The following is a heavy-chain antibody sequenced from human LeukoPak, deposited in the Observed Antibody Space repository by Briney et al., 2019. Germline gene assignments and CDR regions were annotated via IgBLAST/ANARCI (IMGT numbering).Heavy chain of an antibody. CDR1: GVSISSSSYY. J-gene: IGHJ6*03. CDR2: IYYSART. CDR3: ARVAPDGLRYYYMDV. V-gene: IGHV4-39*01. D-gene: IGHD1-14*01. Sequence: AETLSLTCTVSGVSISSSSYYWVWICHPPGKGRECIGSIYYSARTYYHPSLDSPVYMSVDTTKNQFSLKLSSVTAADTAVYYCARVAPDGLRYYYMDVWGKGTTVTVSS.